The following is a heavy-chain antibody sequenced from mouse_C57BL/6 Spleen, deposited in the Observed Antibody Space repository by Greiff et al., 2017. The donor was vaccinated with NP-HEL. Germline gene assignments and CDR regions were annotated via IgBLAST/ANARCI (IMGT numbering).Heavy chain of an antibody. CDR1: GYSFTDYY. CDR3: ARGAADAGYYFDY. CDR2: INPNYGTT. D-gene: IGHD3-3*01. V-gene: IGHV1-39*01. J-gene: IGHJ2*01. Sequence: VQLKESGPELVKPGASVKISCKASGYSFTDYYMNWVKQSHGKSLEWIGVINPNYGTTSYNQKFKGKATLTVDQSSSTAYMQLNSLTSEDSAVYYCARGAADAGYYFDYWGQGTTLTVSS.